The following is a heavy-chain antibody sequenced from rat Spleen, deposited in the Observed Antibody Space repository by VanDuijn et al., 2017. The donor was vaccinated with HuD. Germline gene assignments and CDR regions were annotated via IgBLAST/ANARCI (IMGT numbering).Heavy chain of an antibody. Sequence: EVQLVESGGGLVQPGRSLKLSCAASGFTFNNYDMAWVRQAPTMSLEWVASISPGGGGTYYRDSVKGRFTVSRDNARGTQYLQMDSLRSEDTATYYCARQDTSGYSNWFTYWGQGTLVTVSS. CDR3: ARQDTSGYSNWFTY. CDR1: GFTFNNYD. J-gene: IGHJ3*01. V-gene: IGHV5S13*01. D-gene: IGHD4-3*01. CDR2: ISPGGGGT.